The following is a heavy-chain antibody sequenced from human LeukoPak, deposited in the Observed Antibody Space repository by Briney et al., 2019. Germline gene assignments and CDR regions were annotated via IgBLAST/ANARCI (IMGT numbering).Heavy chain of an antibody. D-gene: IGHD3-9*01. CDR3: ARGRKNILTGYYHYYYMDV. J-gene: IGHJ6*03. V-gene: IGHV4-38-2*02. CDR2: IYHSGRT. Sequence: SETLSLTCTVSGYSISSGYYWGWIRQPPGKGLEWIGSIYHSGRTFYNPSLKSRVTISVDTSKNQFSLKLTSVTAADTAVYYCARGRKNILTGYYHYYYMDVWGKGTTVTVSS. CDR1: GYSISSGYY.